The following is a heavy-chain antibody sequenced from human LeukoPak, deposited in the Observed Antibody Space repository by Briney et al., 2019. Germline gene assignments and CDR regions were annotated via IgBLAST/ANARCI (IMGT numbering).Heavy chain of an antibody. CDR1: GYTLTGYY. J-gene: IGHJ3*01. D-gene: IGHD2/OR15-2a*01. Sequence: ASVNVSCKASGYTLTGYYMHWVRQAPGQGLEWMGWINPKSGGTNYAQMFQGRVTMTRDTSISTAYMELSSLRSDDTAVYYCARDLASMTKNAFDVWGQGTMVTVSS. CDR3: ARDLASMTKNAFDV. CDR2: INPKSGGT. V-gene: IGHV1-2*02.